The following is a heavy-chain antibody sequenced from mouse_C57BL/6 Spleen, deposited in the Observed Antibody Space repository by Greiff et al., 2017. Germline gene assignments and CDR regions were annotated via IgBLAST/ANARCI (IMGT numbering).Heavy chain of an antibody. CDR1: GYAFSSSW. CDR3: ARRDTTAPYAMDY. J-gene: IGHJ4*01. CDR2: IYPGDGGT. V-gene: IGHV1-82*01. Sequence: QVQLQQSGPELVKPGASVKISCKASGYAFSSSWMNWVKQRPGKGLEWIGRIYPGDGGTNYNGKFKGTATLTADKSSSTAYMQLSSLTSEDSAVYFCARRDTTAPYAMDYWGQGTSVTGSS. D-gene: IGHD1-2*01.